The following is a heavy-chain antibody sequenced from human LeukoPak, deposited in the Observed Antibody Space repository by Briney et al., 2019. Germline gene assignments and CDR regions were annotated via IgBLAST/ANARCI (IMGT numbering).Heavy chain of an antibody. CDR2: INHSGST. CDR1: GGSFSGYY. Sequence: SETLSLTCAVYGGSFSGYYWSWIRQPPGKGLGWIGEINHSGSTNYNPSLKSRVTISVDTSKNQFSLKLSSVTAADTAVYYCARGRGSWFDPWGQGTLVTVSS. J-gene: IGHJ5*02. D-gene: IGHD3-16*01. CDR3: ARGRGSWFDP. V-gene: IGHV4-34*01.